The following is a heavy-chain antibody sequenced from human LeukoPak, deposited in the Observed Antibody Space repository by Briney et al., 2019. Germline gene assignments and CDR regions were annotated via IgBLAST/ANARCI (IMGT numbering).Heavy chain of an antibody. CDR3: ARQEYCSGGSCYTWFDP. V-gene: IGHV5-51*01. Sequence: GESLQISCKGSGYSINNYWIGWVRQMPGKGLEWMGIIYPADSDIRYSPSFQGQVTISADKSISTAYLQWSSLKASDTAMYCCARQEYCSGGSCYTWFDPWGQGTLATVSS. CDR1: GYSINNYW. D-gene: IGHD2-15*01. J-gene: IGHJ5*02. CDR2: IYPADSDI.